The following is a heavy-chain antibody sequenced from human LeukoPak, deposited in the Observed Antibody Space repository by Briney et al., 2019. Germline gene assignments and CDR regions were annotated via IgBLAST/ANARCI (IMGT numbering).Heavy chain of an antibody. CDR3: ARVDNGEFGFDY. J-gene: IGHJ4*02. Sequence: EASVKVSCKASGYTFTGYYMHWVRQAPGQGLEWMGWINPNSGGTNYAQKFQGRVTMTRDTSISTAYMGLSRLRSDDTAVYYCARVDNGEFGFDYWGQGTLVTVSP. CDR1: GYTFTGYY. D-gene: IGHD2-8*01. V-gene: IGHV1-2*02. CDR2: INPNSGGT.